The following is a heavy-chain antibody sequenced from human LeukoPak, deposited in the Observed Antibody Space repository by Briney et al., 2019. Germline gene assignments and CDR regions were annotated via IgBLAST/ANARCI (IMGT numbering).Heavy chain of an antibody. Sequence: GGSLRLSCAASEFTFSTYAMQWVRQAPGKGLEWVSGISVSGDRAWYADSVKGRFTISRDNSKNTLYLQMNSLRAEDTAVYYCAKYVTAEGPPYALDVWGQGTTVTVSS. CDR2: ISVSGDRA. CDR3: AKYVTAEGPPYALDV. V-gene: IGHV3-23*01. CDR1: EFTFSTYA. D-gene: IGHD1-14*01. J-gene: IGHJ6*02.